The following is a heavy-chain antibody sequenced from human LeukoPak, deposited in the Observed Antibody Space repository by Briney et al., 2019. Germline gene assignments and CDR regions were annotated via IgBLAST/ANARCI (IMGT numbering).Heavy chain of an antibody. V-gene: IGHV3-30*04. CDR1: GFTFSKYA. Sequence: GGSLRLSCAASGFTFSKYAMHWVRQAPGKGLEWVAVISYDGSNENYADSVKGLVTISRDNSKNTLYLQMNSLRPEDTAVYYCARPSTYPGAFDIWGQGTMVTVSS. J-gene: IGHJ3*02. CDR2: ISYDGSNE. CDR3: ARPSTYPGAFDI.